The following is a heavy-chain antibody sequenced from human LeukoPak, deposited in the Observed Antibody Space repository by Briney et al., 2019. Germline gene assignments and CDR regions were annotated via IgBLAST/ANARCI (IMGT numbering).Heavy chain of an antibody. J-gene: IGHJ4*02. CDR2: IYTSGST. CDR1: GGSISSSSYY. V-gene: IGHV4-61*02. D-gene: IGHD7-27*01. CDR3: ARREANWGGFDY. Sequence: PSETPSLTCTVSGGSISSSSYYWGWIRQPAGKGLEWIGRIYTSGSTNYNPSLKSRVTMSVDTSKNQFSLKLSSVTAADTAVYYCARREANWGGFDYWGQGTLVTVSS.